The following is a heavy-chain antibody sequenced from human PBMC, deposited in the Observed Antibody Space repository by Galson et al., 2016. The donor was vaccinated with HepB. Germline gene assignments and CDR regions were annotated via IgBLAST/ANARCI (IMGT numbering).Heavy chain of an antibody. Sequence: SLRLSCAASGFTFSSYAMDWVRQAPGKGLEWVAVSRYDGSNKNYADSVKGRFTISRDNSNNTLYLQMNSLRAEDTAVYYCARDNAWFGERKYYYYYGLDVWGQGTTVTVSS. CDR3: ARDNAWFGERKYYYYYGLDV. CDR1: GFTFSSYA. J-gene: IGHJ6*01. V-gene: IGHV3-33*08. CDR2: SRYDGSNK. D-gene: IGHD3-10*01.